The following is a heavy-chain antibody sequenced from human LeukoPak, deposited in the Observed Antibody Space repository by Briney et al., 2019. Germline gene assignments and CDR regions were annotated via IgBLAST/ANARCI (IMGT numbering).Heavy chain of an antibody. V-gene: IGHV3-30*03. J-gene: IGHJ5*02. Sequence: GRSLRLSCAASGFTFSSYGMHWVRQAPGKGLEWVAVISHDGSNKYYADSVKGRFTISRDNSKNTLYLQMNSLRADDTAVYYCARSGVLTIFGVLNWFDPWGQGTLVTVSS. D-gene: IGHD3-3*01. CDR3: ARSGVLTIFGVLNWFDP. CDR1: GFTFSSYG. CDR2: ISHDGSNK.